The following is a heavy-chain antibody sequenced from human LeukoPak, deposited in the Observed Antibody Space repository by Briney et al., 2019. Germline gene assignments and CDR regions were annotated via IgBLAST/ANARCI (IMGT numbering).Heavy chain of an antibody. Sequence: GGSLRLSCAASGFTFSGSAMHWVRQASGKGLEWVGRIRSKANSYATAYAASVKGRFTISRDNSKNTLYLQMNSLRAEDTAVYYCAKDPTYYYDSSGYAFDYWGQGTLVTVSS. V-gene: IGHV3-73*01. D-gene: IGHD3-22*01. J-gene: IGHJ4*02. CDR1: GFTFSGSA. CDR3: AKDPTYYYDSSGYAFDY. CDR2: IRSKANSYAT.